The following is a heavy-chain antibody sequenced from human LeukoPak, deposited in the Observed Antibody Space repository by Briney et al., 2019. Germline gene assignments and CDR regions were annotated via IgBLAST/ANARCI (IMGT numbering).Heavy chain of an antibody. CDR3: ARDPNTAMANFDY. CDR2: IKQDGSEK. CDR1: GFTFSSYW. V-gene: IGHV3-7*01. Sequence: GGSLRLSCAASGFTFSSYWMSWVRQAPGKGLEWVANIKQDGSEKYYVDSVKGRFTISRDNAKNSLYLQMNSLRAEDTAVYYCARDPNTAMANFDYWGQGTLVTVSS. J-gene: IGHJ4*02. D-gene: IGHD5-18*01.